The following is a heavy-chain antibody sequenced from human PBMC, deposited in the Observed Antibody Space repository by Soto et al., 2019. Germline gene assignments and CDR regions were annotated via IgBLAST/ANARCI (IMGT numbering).Heavy chain of an antibody. Sequence: ASVKVSCKASGYTFTNYGITWVRQAPGQGLEWMGWISAYNGDTHYTQRLQGRVTMTTDTSTSTAYMELRSLRSDDTAVYYCARDVRYFDWFRVHDAFDIWGQGTMVTVSS. D-gene: IGHD3-9*01. CDR2: ISAYNGDT. CDR1: GYTFTNYG. CDR3: ARDVRYFDWFRVHDAFDI. V-gene: IGHV1-18*01. J-gene: IGHJ3*02.